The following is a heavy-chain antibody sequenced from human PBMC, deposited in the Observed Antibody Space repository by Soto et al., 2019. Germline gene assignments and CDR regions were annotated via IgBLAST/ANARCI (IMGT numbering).Heavy chain of an antibody. V-gene: IGHV4-61*08. CDR3: AKGFSSGLYVDS. CDR2: ILSSGGT. J-gene: IGHJ4*02. D-gene: IGHD6-19*01. Sequence: QVQLQESGPGLVKPSGTLSLTCSVSGDSVSSDAYYWTRIRQPPGKTLEWVGFILSSGGTSTNPSLRRRLSMSVDTSRNQFSMRLTSVTAADTGVYFCAKGFSSGLYVDSWGRGTLVTVSS. CDR1: GDSVSSDAYY.